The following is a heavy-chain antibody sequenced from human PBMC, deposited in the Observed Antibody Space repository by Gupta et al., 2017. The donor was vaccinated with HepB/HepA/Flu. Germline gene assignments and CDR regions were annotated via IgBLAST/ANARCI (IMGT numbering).Heavy chain of an antibody. J-gene: IGHJ4*02. CDR3: GRDQAYRTGNIVYDD. V-gene: IGHV6-1*01. CDR1: GDSAPSNSAA. Sequence: QVQLQQSGLGLLKPSQTLPLTCAITGDSAPSNSAACSWSRQSTSRGLEGLGRTYYTSKWYSDYALSEKSRITINPDKSKNKVSVQLNSVTSEETAVYCCGRDQAYRTGNIVYDDGCQGTMVTLSS. D-gene: IGHD1-1*01. CDR2: TYYTSKWYS.